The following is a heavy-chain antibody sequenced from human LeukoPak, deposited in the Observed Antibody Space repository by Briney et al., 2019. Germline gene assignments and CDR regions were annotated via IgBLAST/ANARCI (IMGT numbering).Heavy chain of an antibody. Sequence: PSETLSLTCTVSGGSISSYYWGWIRQPPGKGLEWIGSIYYSGSTYYNPSLKSRVTISVDTSKNQFSLKVNSVTAADTAVYYCARLGYGNGRVNWFDPWGQGNLVTVSS. V-gene: IGHV4-39*01. CDR2: IYYSGST. D-gene: IGHD5-18*01. J-gene: IGHJ5*02. CDR3: ARLGYGNGRVNWFDP. CDR1: GGSISSYY.